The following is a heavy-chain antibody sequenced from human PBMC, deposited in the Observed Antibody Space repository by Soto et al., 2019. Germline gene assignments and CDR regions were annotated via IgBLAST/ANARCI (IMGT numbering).Heavy chain of an antibody. V-gene: IGHV3-21*06. CDR1: GFPFSTYD. CDR2: ISSTDNYT. J-gene: IGHJ4*02. Sequence: PGGSLRLSCAASGFPFSTYDMSWARQAPGKGLEWVSAISSTDNYTYYADSVKGRFTISRDNAKNSLYLEMNSLRAEDTAVYYCARESEDLTSNFDYWGQGTLVTVSS. CDR3: ARESEDLTSNFDY.